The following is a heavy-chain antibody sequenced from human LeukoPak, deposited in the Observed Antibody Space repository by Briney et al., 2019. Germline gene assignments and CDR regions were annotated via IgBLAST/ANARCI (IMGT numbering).Heavy chain of an antibody. CDR1: GGSISSSSYY. J-gene: IGHJ5*02. CDR2: IYYSGST. CDR3: ARGRDNWFDP. Sequence: TETLSLTCTVSGGSISSSSYYWGWIRQPPGKGLEWIGSIYYSGSTYYNPSLKSRVTISVDTSKNQFSLKLSSVTAADTAVYYCARGRDNWFDPWGQGTLVTVSS. V-gene: IGHV4-39*07.